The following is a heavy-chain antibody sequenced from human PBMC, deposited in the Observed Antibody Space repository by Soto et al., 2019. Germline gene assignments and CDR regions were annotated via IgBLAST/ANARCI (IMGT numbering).Heavy chain of an antibody. CDR1: GGSFSGYY. D-gene: IGHD3-16*02. CDR3: ARGPKGAFGGVIVTLDYYGMDV. Sequence: SETLSLTCAVYGGSFSGYYWSWIRQPPGKGLEWIGEINHSGSTNYNPSLKSRVTISVDTSKNQFSLKLSSVTAADTAVYYCARGPKGAFGGVIVTLDYYGMDVWGQGTTVTVS. CDR2: INHSGST. V-gene: IGHV4-34*01. J-gene: IGHJ6*02.